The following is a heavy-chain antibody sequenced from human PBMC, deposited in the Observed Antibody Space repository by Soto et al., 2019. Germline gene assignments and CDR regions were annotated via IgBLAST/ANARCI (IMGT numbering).Heavy chain of an antibody. Sequence: WVRQVPGKGLEWVASISSASSETWYADSVKGRFIISRDNAQKSLFLQINFLRAEDSTLYCSTVSAFLRTRTSDL. D-gene: IGHD6-13*01. V-gene: IGHV3-21*01. J-gene: IGHJ2*01. CDR2: ISSASSET. CDR3: TVSAFLRTRTSDL.